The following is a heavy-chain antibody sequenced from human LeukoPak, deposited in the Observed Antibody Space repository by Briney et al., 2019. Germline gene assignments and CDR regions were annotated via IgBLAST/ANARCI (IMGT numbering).Heavy chain of an antibody. D-gene: IGHD3-3*01. CDR3: ARAGSDYDFWSGYPSNGMDV. Sequence: PSETLSLTCTVSGGSISSGGYYWSWIRLHPGKGLEWSGYIYYSGSTYYNPSLKSRVTISVDTSKNQFSLKLSSVTAADTAVYYCARAGSDYDFWSGYPSNGMDVWGQGTTVTVSS. V-gene: IGHV4-31*03. J-gene: IGHJ6*02. CDR2: IYYSGST. CDR1: GGSISSGGYY.